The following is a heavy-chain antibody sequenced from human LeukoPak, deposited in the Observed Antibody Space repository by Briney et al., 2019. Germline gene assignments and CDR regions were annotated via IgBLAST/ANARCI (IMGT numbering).Heavy chain of an antibody. CDR1: GFTFSSYS. Sequence: GGSLRLSCAASGFTFSSYSMNWVRQAPGKGLEWVSSISSSSSYIYYADSVKGRFTISRENAKNSLYLQMNSLRAEDTAVYYCARDRNNYYDSSGYPGDAFDIWGQGTMVTVSS. CDR2: ISSSSSYI. J-gene: IGHJ3*02. V-gene: IGHV3-21*01. D-gene: IGHD3-22*01. CDR3: ARDRNNYYDSSGYPGDAFDI.